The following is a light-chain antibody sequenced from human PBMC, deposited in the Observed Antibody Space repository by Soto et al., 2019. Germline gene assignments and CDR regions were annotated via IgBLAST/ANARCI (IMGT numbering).Light chain of an antibody. J-gene: IGKJ5*01. Sequence: IQLTQSHSTLSGSVGDRVTLTCLASQTISSWLAWYQQKPGKAPKLLIYKASTLKSGVPSRFSGSRSGTDFTLTISSLQPEDFATYYCQQVNSYPQTFGQGTLLEIK. V-gene: IGKV1-5*03. CDR3: QQVNSYPQT. CDR1: QTISSW. CDR2: KAS.